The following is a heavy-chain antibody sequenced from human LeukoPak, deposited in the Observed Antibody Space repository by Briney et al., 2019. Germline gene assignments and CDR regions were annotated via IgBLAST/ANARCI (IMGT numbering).Heavy chain of an antibody. J-gene: IGHJ4*02. CDR2: INPNSGGT. CDR3: ARVFETVLWLGEFSGIDY. D-gene: IGHD3-10*01. V-gene: IGHV1-2*02. CDR1: GYTFTGYY. Sequence: GASVKVSCKASGYTFTGYYMHWVRQAPGQGLEWMGWINPNSGGTNYAQKFQGRVTMTRDTSISTAYMELSRLRSDDTAVYYCARVFETVLWLGEFSGIDYWGQGTLVTVSS.